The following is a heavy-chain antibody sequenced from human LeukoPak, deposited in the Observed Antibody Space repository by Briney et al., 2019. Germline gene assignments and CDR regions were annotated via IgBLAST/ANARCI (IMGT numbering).Heavy chain of an antibody. D-gene: IGHD3-10*01. V-gene: IGHV3-30*18. CDR2: ISSDGSNA. CDR3: AKDLSGRKGPFDY. CDR1: GFTFSSYG. Sequence: PGRSLRLSCAASGFTFSSYGMHWVRQAPGQGLERVAVISSDGSNAYYADSVKGRFTMSRDNSKNTLFVQMNSLRAEDTAVYYCAKDLSGRKGPFDYWGQGTLVTVSS. J-gene: IGHJ4*02.